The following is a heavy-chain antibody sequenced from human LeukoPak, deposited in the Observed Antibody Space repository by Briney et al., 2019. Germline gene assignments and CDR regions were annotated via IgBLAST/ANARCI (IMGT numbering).Heavy chain of an antibody. D-gene: IGHD4-17*01. CDR2: ISGSGDWT. J-gene: IGHJ3*01. Sequence: GGSLRLSCEASGFSFSRYSMNLVRQAPGEGLEWVSAISGSGDWTIHADSVKGRFNISRDNSRNTLYLQMNSLNADDTAMYYCGRDPNGDYIGAFDFWGQGTMVGVSS. CDR3: GRDPNGDYIGAFDF. CDR1: GFSFSRYS. V-gene: IGHV3-23*01.